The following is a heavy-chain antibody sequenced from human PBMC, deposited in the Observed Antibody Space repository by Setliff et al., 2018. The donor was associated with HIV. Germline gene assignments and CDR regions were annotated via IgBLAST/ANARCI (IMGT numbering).Heavy chain of an antibody. CDR1: GYKFTNYW. CDR3: ATLDPNYGDYCDY. J-gene: IGHJ4*02. CDR2: IYPGDSDT. V-gene: IGHV5-51*01. Sequence: GESLKISCKGSGYKFTNYWIGWVRQMPGKGLEWMGIIYPGDSDTRYSPSFEGQVTISADKSISTAYLQWSSLKASDTAMYYCATLDPNYGDYCDYWGQGTRVTVSS. D-gene: IGHD4-17*01.